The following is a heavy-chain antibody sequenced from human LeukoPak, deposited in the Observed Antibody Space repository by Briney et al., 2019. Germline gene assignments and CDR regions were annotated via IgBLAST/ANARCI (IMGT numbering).Heavy chain of an antibody. CDR3: ARDEALHYYGSGRGAFDI. V-gene: IGHV4-34*01. CDR2: INHSGST. CDR1: GGSFSGYY. J-gene: IGHJ3*02. D-gene: IGHD3-10*01. Sequence: SETLSLTCAVYGGSFSGYYWSWIRQPPGKGLEWIGEINHSGSTNYNPSLKSRVTISVDTSKNQFSLKLSSVTAADTAVYYCARDEALHYYGSGRGAFDIWGQGTMVTVSS.